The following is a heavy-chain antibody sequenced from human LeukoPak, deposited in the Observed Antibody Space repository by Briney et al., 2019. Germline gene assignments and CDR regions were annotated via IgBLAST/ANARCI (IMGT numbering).Heavy chain of an antibody. D-gene: IGHD6-6*01. CDR3: ARAVYSSSFPPFEYYYGMDV. CDR1: GYTFTSYG. CDR2: ISAYNGNT. V-gene: IGHV1-18*01. Sequence: GSVKVSCKASGYTFTSYGISWVRQAPGQGLEWIGWISAYNGNTNYAQKLQGRVTMTTDTSTSTAYMELRSLRSDDTAVYYCARAVYSSSFPPFEYYYGMDVWGQGTTVTVSS. J-gene: IGHJ6*02.